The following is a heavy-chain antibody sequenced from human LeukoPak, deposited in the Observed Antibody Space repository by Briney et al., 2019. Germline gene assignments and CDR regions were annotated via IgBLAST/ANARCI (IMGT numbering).Heavy chain of an antibody. D-gene: IGHD3-3*01. CDR1: GGSFSGYY. V-gene: IGHV3-48*01. J-gene: IGHJ4*02. CDR3: ARGPYYDFWSGYGTYFDY. Sequence: ETLSLTCAVYGGSFSGYYWSWVRQAPGKGLEWVSYISSSSSTIYYADSVKGRFTISRDNAKNSLYLQMNSLRAEDTAVYYCARGPYYDFWSGYGTYFDYWGQGTLVTVSS. CDR2: ISSSSSTI.